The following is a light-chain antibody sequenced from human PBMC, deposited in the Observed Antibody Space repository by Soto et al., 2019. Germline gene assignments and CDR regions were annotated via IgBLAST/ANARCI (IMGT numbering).Light chain of an antibody. CDR1: QRISTW. V-gene: IGKV1-5*01. CDR3: QQRSNWPPFT. J-gene: IGKJ5*01. CDR2: DAS. Sequence: DIQMRKSTSTLSASVGDRVAITCRASQRISTWLAWYQQKPGKAPKLLISDASSLETGVPSRFSGSGSGTDFTLTISSLEPEDFAVYYCQQRSNWPPFTFGQGTRLEIK.